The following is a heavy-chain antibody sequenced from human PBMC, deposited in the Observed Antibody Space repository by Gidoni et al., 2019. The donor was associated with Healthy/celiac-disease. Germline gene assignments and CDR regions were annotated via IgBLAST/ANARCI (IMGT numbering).Heavy chain of an antibody. J-gene: IGHJ4*02. CDR2: IRSKAYGGTT. D-gene: IGHD3-22*01. CDR1: GFTFGDYA. CDR3: TRDTRYYDSRDGQDY. V-gene: IGHV3-49*04. Sequence: EVQLVESGGGLVQPGRSLRLSCTASGFTFGDYAMSWVRQAPGKGLEWVGFIRSKAYGGTTEYAASVKGRFSISRDDSKSIAYLQMNSLKTEDTAVYYCTRDTRYYDSRDGQDYWGQGTLVTVSS.